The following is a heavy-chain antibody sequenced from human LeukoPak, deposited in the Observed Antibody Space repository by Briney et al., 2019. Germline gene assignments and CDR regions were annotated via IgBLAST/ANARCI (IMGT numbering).Heavy chain of an antibody. J-gene: IGHJ4*02. V-gene: IGHV3-23*01. CDR3: ATWLDCGGDCYSSY. D-gene: IGHD2-21*01. Sequence: GGSLRLSCAASGFTFNNYAMNWVRQAPGKGLEWVSSISGGGETTYYADSVKGRFTISRDNSKNTLYLQMNSLRAEDTAVYYCATWLDCGGDCYSSYWGQGTLVTVSS. CDR1: GFTFNNYA. CDR2: ISGGGETT.